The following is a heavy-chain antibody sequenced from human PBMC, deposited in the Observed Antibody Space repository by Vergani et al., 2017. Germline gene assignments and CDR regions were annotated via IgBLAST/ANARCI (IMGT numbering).Heavy chain of an antibody. D-gene: IGHD3-22*01. J-gene: IGHJ4*02. Sequence: QVQLVQSGAEVKKPGASVKVSCKASGYTFTSYSISWVRQAPGQGLEWMGWISAYNGNTNYAQKLQGRVTITADESTSTAYMELSSLRSEDTAVYYCARGGGEYYDSSGYSAHYWGQGTLVTVSS. CDR2: ISAYNGNT. CDR1: GYTFTSYS. V-gene: IGHV1-18*01. CDR3: ARGGGEYYDSSGYSAHY.